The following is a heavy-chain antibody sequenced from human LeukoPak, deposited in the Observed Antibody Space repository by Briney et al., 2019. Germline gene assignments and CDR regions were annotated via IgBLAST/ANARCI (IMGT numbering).Heavy chain of an antibody. V-gene: IGHV4-59*08. CDR3: ARAPAGGLGDHFDY. Sequence: PSETLSLTCAVYGGSFSGYYWSWIRQPPGKGLEWIGYIYYSGSTNYNPSLKSRVTISVDTSKNQFSLKLSSVTAADTAVYYCARAPAGGLGDHFDYWAREPWSPSPQ. J-gene: IGHJ4*02. D-gene: IGHD3-16*01. CDR1: GGSFSGYY. CDR2: IYYSGST.